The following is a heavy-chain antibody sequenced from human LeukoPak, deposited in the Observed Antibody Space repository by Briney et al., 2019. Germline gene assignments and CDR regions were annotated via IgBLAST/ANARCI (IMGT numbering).Heavy chain of an antibody. J-gene: IGHJ4*02. CDR3: ARDDYDSLGYSLNY. D-gene: IGHD3-22*01. CDR1: EFIFSGYS. V-gene: IGHV3-21*01. Sequence: GGSLRLSSAPYEFIFSGYSMKWDGQAPGKGLEWVSSISSSSTFIYYADSVKGRFTISRDNAKNSLYLQMNSLRAEDTAVYYCARDDYDSLGYSLNYWGQGTLVTVSS. CDR2: ISSSSTFI.